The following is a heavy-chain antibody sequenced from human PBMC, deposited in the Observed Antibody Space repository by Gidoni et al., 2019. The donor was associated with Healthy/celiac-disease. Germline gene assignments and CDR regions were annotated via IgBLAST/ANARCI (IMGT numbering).Heavy chain of an antibody. Sequence: QVQLVQSGAEVKKPGASVKVSCKASGCTFTSYAMHWVRQAPGQRLEWMGWINAGNGNTKYSQKFQGRFTITRDTSASTAYMELSSPRSEDTAVYYCARGGYSYGWDPDYFDYWGQGTLVTVSS. CDR2: INAGNGNT. CDR1: GCTFTSYA. CDR3: ARGGYSYGWDPDYFDY. J-gene: IGHJ4*02. V-gene: IGHV1-3*01. D-gene: IGHD5-18*01.